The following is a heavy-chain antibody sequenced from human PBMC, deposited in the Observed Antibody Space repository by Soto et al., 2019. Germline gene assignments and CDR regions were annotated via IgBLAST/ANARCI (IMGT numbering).Heavy chain of an antibody. Sequence: EVQLVESGGGLVQPGGSLRLSCAASGFTFSSYWMSWVRQAPGKGLEWVANIKQDGSEKYYVDSVKGRFTISRDNAKNSLYLQMNSLRAEDTAVYYCARDPSIVVVTAKTYYYYGMAVWGQGTTVTVSS. CDR2: IKQDGSEK. D-gene: IGHD2-21*02. CDR1: GFTFSSYW. J-gene: IGHJ6*02. V-gene: IGHV3-7*01. CDR3: ARDPSIVVVTAKTYYYYGMAV.